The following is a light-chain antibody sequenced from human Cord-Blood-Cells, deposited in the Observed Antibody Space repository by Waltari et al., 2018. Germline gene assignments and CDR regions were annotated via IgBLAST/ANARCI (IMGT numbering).Light chain of an antibody. J-gene: IGLJ2*01. Sequence: QSALPQPPSASGSPGQSVTISCTGTSSDVGGYNYVSWYQQTPGKAPKLMIYEVSKRPSGVPDRFSGSKSGNTASLTVSGLQAEDEADYYCSSYAGSNNLVFGGGTKLTVL. V-gene: IGLV2-8*01. CDR2: EVS. CDR1: SSDVGGYNY. CDR3: SSYAGSNNLV.